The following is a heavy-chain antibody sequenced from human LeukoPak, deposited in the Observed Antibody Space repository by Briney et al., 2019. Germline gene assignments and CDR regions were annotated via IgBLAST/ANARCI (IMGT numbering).Heavy chain of an antibody. D-gene: IGHD2-15*01. CDR3: ARGIGTYAAAL. CDR2: ISGSAGGST. CDR1: GFTFSTYA. Sequence: GGSLRLSCAASGFTFSTYAMSWVRQAPGKGLEWVSAISGSAGGSTFYADSVKGRFTISRHNSKNTLYLQMNSLRAEDTAVYYCARGIGTYAAALWGQGTLVTVSS. J-gene: IGHJ4*02. V-gene: IGHV3-23*01.